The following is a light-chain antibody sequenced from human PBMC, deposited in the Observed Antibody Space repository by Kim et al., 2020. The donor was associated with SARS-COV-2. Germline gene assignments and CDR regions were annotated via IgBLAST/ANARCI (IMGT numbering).Light chain of an antibody. J-gene: IGLJ3*02. CDR1: SSNIGSNY. CDR3: AAWDDSLSVGV. V-gene: IGLV1-47*01. CDR2: RNN. Sequence: GQRVTISCSGSSSNIGSNYVYWYQQRPGTAPKLLIYRNNQRPSGVPDRFSGSKSGTSASLAISGLRSEDEADYYCAAWDDSLSVGVFGGGTQLTVL.